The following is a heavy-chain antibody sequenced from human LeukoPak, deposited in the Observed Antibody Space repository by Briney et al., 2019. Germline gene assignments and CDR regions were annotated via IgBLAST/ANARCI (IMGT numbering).Heavy chain of an antibody. CDR3: ARGPPYYYDSGSSYNLFDP. Sequence: SETLSLTCTVSGGSISSYCWSWIRQPPGKGLEWIVYSYYSGSANYNHSLKSRVTISVDTSKNQFSLKLSSVTAEDTAVYYCARGPPYYYDSGSSYNLFDPWGQGTLVTVSA. CDR1: GGSISSYC. V-gene: IGHV4-59*01. J-gene: IGHJ5*02. D-gene: IGHD3-10*01. CDR2: SYYSGSA.